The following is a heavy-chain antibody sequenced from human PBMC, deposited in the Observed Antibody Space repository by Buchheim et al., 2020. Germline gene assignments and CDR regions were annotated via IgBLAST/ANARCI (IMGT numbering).Heavy chain of an antibody. V-gene: IGHV3-7*01. CDR3: ARDYGSGLYYYYYYGMDV. D-gene: IGHD3-10*01. J-gene: IGHJ6*02. CDR2: IKQDGSKK. Sequence: DVQLAESGGGLVQPGGSLRLSCAASGFSLSVYWMTWVRQAPGKGLEWVANIKQDGSKKYYVESVKGRFTISRDNAKNSLYLQMNSLRAEDTAVYYCARDYGSGLYYYYYYGMDVWGQGTT. CDR1: GFSLSVYW.